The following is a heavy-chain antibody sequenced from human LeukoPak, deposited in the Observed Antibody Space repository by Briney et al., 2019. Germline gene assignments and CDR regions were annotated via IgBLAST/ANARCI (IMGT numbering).Heavy chain of an antibody. Sequence: ASVKVSCKASGYTFTSYGISWVRQAPGQGLEWMGWISAYNGNTNYAQKLQGRVTMTTDISTSTAYMELRRLRSDDTAVYYCARDPHLDYEGMDVWGQGTTVTVSS. V-gene: IGHV1-18*01. CDR3: ARDPHLDYEGMDV. J-gene: IGHJ6*02. CDR1: GYTFTSYG. CDR2: ISAYNGNT.